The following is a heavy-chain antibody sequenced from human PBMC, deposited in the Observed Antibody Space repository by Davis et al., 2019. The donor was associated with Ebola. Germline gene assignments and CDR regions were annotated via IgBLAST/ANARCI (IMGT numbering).Heavy chain of an antibody. CDR1: GGSISSYY. D-gene: IGHD3-10*01. CDR2: IYYSGST. V-gene: IGHV4-59*01. J-gene: IGHJ6*02. Sequence: SETLSLTCTVSGGSISSYYWSWIRQPPGKGLEWIGYIYYSGSTNYNPSLKSRVTISVDTSKNQFSLKLRSVTAADTAVYYCARVLLLWCMDVWGQGTTVTVSS. CDR3: ARVLLLWCMDV.